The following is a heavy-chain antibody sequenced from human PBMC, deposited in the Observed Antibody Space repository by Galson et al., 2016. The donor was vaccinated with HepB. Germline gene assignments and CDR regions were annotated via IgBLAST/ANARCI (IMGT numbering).Heavy chain of an antibody. CDR3: AKNSYSSAWYPDY. V-gene: IGHV3-23*01. Sequence: SLRLSCAASGFTFRSYAMSWVRQAPGKGLEWVSTISGSGGSTHYADSVKGRFTISRDNSKNTLYLQMNSLSAEDTAVYYCAKNSYSSAWYPDYWGQGTLVTVSS. D-gene: IGHD6-19*01. CDR1: GFTFRSYA. J-gene: IGHJ4*02. CDR2: ISGSGGST.